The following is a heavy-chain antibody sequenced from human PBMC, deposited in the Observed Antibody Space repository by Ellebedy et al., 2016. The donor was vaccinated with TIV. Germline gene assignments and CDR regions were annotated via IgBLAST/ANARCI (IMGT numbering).Heavy chain of an antibody. Sequence: GGSLRLSCAASGFTFDDYAMHWVRQAPGKGLEWVSGISWNSGSIGYADSVKGRFTISRDNSKNTLYLQMNSLRAEDTAVYYCARDSEYCSSTSCYTGGDYFDYWGQGTLVTVSS. J-gene: IGHJ4*02. CDR1: GFTFDDYA. CDR2: ISWNSGSI. V-gene: IGHV3-9*01. CDR3: ARDSEYCSSTSCYTGGDYFDY. D-gene: IGHD2-2*02.